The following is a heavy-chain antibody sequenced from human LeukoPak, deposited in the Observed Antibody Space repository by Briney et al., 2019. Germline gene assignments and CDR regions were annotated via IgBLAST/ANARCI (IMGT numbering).Heavy chain of an antibody. CDR2: ISYDGSNK. Sequence: PGGSLRLSCAASGCTFSSYGMHWVRQAPGKGLEWVAVISYDGSNKYYADSVKGRFTISRDTSKNTLYLQMNSLRAEDTAVYYCAKEARGMDVWGQGTTVTVSS. CDR1: GCTFSSYG. J-gene: IGHJ6*02. V-gene: IGHV3-30*18. CDR3: AKEARGMDV.